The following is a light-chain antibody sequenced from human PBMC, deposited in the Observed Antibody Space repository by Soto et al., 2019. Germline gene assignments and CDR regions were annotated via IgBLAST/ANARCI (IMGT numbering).Light chain of an antibody. CDR1: QSVSSTS. J-gene: IGKJ2*01. Sequence: EIVLTQSPGTLSLSPGERAALSFRASQSVSSTSLAWYQQKPGQAPRLLIYDASSRATDIPDRFNGSGSGTDFTLTISRLETEDFAVYYCQQYGGSPPKYTFGQGTKLEIK. CDR2: DAS. CDR3: QQYGGSPPKYT. V-gene: IGKV3-20*01.